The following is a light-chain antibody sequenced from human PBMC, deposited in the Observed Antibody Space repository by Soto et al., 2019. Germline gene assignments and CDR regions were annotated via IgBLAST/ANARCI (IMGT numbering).Light chain of an antibody. J-gene: IGKJ5*01. CDR2: DVS. Sequence: AIQVTQSPSSLSASVGDTVTIACRPSQDIRGALAWYQQRPGKAPKLLIYDVSTLESGVPSRLSGSGSGTEFTLTISSLQPEDFGTFYCQQFNSYPITFGHGTRLEIK. CDR3: QQFNSYPIT. V-gene: IGKV1-13*02. CDR1: QDIRGA.